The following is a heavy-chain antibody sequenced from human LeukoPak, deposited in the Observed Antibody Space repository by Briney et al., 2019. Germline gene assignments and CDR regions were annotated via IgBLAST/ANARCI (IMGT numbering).Heavy chain of an antibody. J-gene: IGHJ6*03. CDR3: AKDDGGSYYPYYYYMDV. CDR1: GFTFSNYA. D-gene: IGHD1-26*01. V-gene: IGHV3-48*04. CDR2: ISSSGATV. Sequence: GGSLRLSCAASGFTFSNYAMRWVRQAPGKGLEWVAYISSSGATVYYADSVKGRITFSRDNGKNSVYLEMNSLRAEDTAVYYCAKDDGGSYYPYYYYMDVWGKGTTVTISS.